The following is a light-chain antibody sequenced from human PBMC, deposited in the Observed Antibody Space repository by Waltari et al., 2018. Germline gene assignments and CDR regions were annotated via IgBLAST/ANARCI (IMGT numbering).Light chain of an antibody. J-gene: IGLJ2*01. Sequence: SYELTQPPSVSVSPGQTARITCSGDALPKKYAYWYQQKSGQAHVLVIYEDSKRPSGIPERFSGSSSGTMATLTISGAQVEDEADYYCYSTDSSGNSRVFGGGTKLTVL. V-gene: IGLV3-10*01. CDR1: ALPKKY. CDR3: YSTDSSGNSRV. CDR2: EDS.